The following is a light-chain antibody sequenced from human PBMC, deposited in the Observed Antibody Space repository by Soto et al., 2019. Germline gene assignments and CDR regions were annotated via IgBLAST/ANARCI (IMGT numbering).Light chain of an antibody. V-gene: IGLV2-14*01. CDR1: TTDVGGYNY. CDR2: EVS. CDR3: SVYTRTSTYV. Sequence: QSALTQPASVSGSPGQSITISCTGTTTDVGGYNYVSWYQQHPGKAPKLMIHEVSNRPSGVPDRFSGSRSGNTASLIISGLQAEDEGDYYCSVYTRTSTYVFGTGTKVTVL. J-gene: IGLJ1*01.